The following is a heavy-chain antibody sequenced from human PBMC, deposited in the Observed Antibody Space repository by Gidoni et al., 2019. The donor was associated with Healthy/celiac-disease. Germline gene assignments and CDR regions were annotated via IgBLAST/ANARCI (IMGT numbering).Heavy chain of an antibody. CDR1: GGSISSGGYYWSCSRQHPGKGREWSGVYD. J-gene: IGHJ4*02. CDR3: ALGGHFDWLSLADY. D-gene: IGHD3-9*01. V-gene: IGHV4-31*03. CDR2: IYSRWIT. Sequence: QVQLPESGPGLVKPSQTLSLTCTVSGGSISSGGYYWSCSRQHPGKGREWSGVYDVSVIRQHPVKGLECIGYIYSRWITYYNPSLKRRVTISVDTSKNQFSLKLSSVTAADTAVYYCALGGHFDWLSLADYWGQGTLVTVSS.